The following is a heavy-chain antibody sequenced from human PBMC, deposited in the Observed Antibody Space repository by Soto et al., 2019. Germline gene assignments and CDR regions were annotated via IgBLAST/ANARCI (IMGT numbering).Heavy chain of an antibody. CDR1: MAPSVILFT. D-gene: IGHD1-1*01. Sequence: SETLPSPALSLMAPSVILFTIGAGCASPQGRGWSGLGVSTYYNPSLQGRVTISVDTSKNQFSLKLNSVTVADTAVYFCAGRSSLASVQIFVGKISNYNWFDPWGQGTLVTVSS. J-gene: IGHJ5*02. V-gene: IGHV4-39*01. CDR2: ST. CDR3: AGRSSLASVQIFVGKISNYNWFDP.